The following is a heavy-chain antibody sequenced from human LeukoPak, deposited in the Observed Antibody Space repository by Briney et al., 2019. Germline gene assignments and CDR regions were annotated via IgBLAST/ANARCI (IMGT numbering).Heavy chain of an antibody. Sequence: ASVKVSCKASGGTFSSYAISWVRQAPGQGLEWMGWISAYNGNTNYAQKLQGRVTMTTDTSTSTAYMELRSLRSDDTAVYYCASIAVAGKGNFDYWGQGTLVTVSS. J-gene: IGHJ4*02. V-gene: IGHV1-18*01. D-gene: IGHD6-19*01. CDR1: GGTFSSYA. CDR2: ISAYNGNT. CDR3: ASIAVAGKGNFDY.